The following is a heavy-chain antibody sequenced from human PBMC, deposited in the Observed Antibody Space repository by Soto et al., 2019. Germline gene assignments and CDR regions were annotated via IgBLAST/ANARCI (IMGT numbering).Heavy chain of an antibody. D-gene: IGHD2-15*01. CDR1: GFTFSSYA. CDR3: AKDQGVVVVVAAS. V-gene: IGHV3-23*01. CDR2: ISGSGGST. Sequence: EVQLLESGGGLVQPGGSLRLSCAASGFTFSSYAMSWVRQAPGKGLEWVSAISGSGGSTYYADSVKGRFTISRDNSKNTLYLQMNSLSAEDTAVYYCAKDQGVVVVVAASWGQGTMVTVSS. J-gene: IGHJ3*01.